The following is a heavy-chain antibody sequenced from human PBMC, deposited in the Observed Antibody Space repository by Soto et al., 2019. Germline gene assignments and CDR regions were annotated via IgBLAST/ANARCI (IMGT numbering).Heavy chain of an antibody. D-gene: IGHD2-15*01. V-gene: IGHV3-15*07. J-gene: IGHJ6*02. CDR1: RFTFSNAW. Sequence: EVQLVESGGGLVKPGGSLRLSCAASRFTFSNAWMNWVRQAPGKGLEWVGRIKSKTDGGTTDYAAPVKGRFTISRDDSKNTLYLQMNSLKTEDTAVYYCTTAIPTSVVVAASQYYYYYYGMDVWGQGTTVTVSS. CDR3: TTAIPTSVVVAASQYYYYYYGMDV. CDR2: IKSKTDGGTT.